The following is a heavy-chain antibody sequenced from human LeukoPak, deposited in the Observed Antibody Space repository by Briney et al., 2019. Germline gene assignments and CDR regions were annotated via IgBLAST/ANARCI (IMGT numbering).Heavy chain of an antibody. CDR2: IYYSGST. D-gene: IGHD6-19*01. CDR3: ARDEGSGWYYFDY. V-gene: IGHV4-39*02. J-gene: IGHJ4*02. Sequence: SETLSLTCTVSGGSISSSSDYWGWIRQPPGKGLEWIGSIYYSGSTYYNPPLKSRVTISVDTSKNQFSLKLSSVTAADTAVYYCARDEGSGWYYFDYWGQGTLVTVSS. CDR1: GGSISSSSDY.